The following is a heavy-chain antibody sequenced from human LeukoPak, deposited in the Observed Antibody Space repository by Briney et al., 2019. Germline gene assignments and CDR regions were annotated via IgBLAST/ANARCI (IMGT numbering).Heavy chain of an antibody. J-gene: IGHJ5*02. V-gene: IGHV4-61*02. D-gene: IGHD3-10*01. CDR2: IYISGSP. Sequence: SQTLSLTCNVSGVSISSGSYYWSWIRQPAGKGLEWIGRIYISGSPKYNPSLRSRVTMSVDTSKSQFSLKLSSVTAADTAVYYCARDLMGTMVRRGFDPWGQGTLVTVSS. CDR3: ARDLMGTMVRRGFDP. CDR1: GVSISSGSYY.